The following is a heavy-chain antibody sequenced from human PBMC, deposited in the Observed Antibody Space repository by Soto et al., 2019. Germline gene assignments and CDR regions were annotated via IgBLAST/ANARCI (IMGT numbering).Heavy chain of an antibody. J-gene: IGHJ6*02. D-gene: IGHD3-3*01. V-gene: IGHV1-46*02. Sequence: GASVKVSCKPSGYTLNTYYLHWVRQAPGQGLEWMGIIHRYSGGSTYAQKFLGRVTMTRDTSTSTAYMELRSLTSDDTAVYYCAKFCQSPYHYHGLDFWGQAIKVTVSS. CDR3: AKFCQSPYHYHGLDF. CDR1: GYTLNTYY. CDR2: IHRYSGGS.